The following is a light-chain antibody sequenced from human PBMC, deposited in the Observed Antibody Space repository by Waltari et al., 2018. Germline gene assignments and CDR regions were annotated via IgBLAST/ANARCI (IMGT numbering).Light chain of an antibody. CDR3: MQGIHRPWT. V-gene: IGKV2-30*01. CDR2: KVS. J-gene: IGKJ1*01. CDR1: ESPVSSDGNTY. Sequence: SLPVILGQPASISCRTSESPVSSDGNTYLNWFQQRPGQPPRRLIFKVSNRDSGVPDRFSGSGSGTDFTLRISRVEAEDVGVYYCMQGIHRPWTFGQGTKVEIK.